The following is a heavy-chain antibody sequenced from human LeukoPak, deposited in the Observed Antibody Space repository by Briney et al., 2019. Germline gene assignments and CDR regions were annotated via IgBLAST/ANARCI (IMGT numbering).Heavy chain of an antibody. Sequence: SVKVSCKASGGTFSSYAISWVRQAPGQGLEWMGRIIPIFGTANYAQKFQGRVTITTDESTSTAYMELSSLRSEDTAVYYCAREKYSYGYYFDYWGQGTLVTGSS. CDR3: AREKYSYGYYFDY. CDR1: GGTFSSYA. CDR2: IIPIFGTA. V-gene: IGHV1-69*05. J-gene: IGHJ4*02. D-gene: IGHD5-18*01.